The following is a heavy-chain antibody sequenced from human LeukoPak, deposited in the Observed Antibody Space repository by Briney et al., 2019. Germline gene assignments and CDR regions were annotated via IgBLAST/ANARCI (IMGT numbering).Heavy chain of an antibody. Sequence: SETLSLTCSASGGSISSYYWSWIRQPPGKGLEWIGYIYYSGSTNYNPSLKSRVTISVDTSKNQFSLKLSSVTAADMAVYYCAKSVVVATTRLGPFDTWGQGTMVTVSS. CDR2: IYYSGST. J-gene: IGHJ3*02. CDR3: AKSVVVATTRLGPFDT. V-gene: IGHV4-59*08. D-gene: IGHD3-22*01. CDR1: GGSISSYY.